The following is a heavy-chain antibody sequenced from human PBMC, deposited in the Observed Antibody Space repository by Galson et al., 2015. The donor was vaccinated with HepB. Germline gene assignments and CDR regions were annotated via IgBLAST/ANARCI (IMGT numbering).Heavy chain of an antibody. D-gene: IGHD2-2*03. CDR3: ARDLRKSGYCSSTSCYPKGFVVY. J-gene: IGHJ4*02. CDR1: GFTFSSCS. V-gene: IGHV3-21*01. CDR2: ISSSSSYI. Sequence: SLRLSCAASGFTFSSCSMNWARQAPGKGLEWVSSISSSSSYIYYADSVKGRFTISRDNAKNSLYLQMNSLRAEDTAVYYCARDLRKSGYCSSTSCYPKGFVVYWGQGTLVTVSS.